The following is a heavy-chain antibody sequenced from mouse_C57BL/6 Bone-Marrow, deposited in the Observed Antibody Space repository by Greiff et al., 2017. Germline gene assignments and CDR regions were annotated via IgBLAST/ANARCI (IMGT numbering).Heavy chain of an antibody. CDR2: IDPENGDT. D-gene: IGHD5-5*01. V-gene: IGHV14-4*01. Sequence: EVQLQQSGAELVRPGASVKLSCTASGFNIKDDYMHWVKQRPEQGLEWIGWIDPENGDTEYASKFQGKATITADTSSNTAYLQLSSLTSEDTAVYYCTLYYLGVGFDYWGQGTTLTVSS. CDR1: GFNIKDDY. CDR3: TLYYLGVGFDY. J-gene: IGHJ2*01.